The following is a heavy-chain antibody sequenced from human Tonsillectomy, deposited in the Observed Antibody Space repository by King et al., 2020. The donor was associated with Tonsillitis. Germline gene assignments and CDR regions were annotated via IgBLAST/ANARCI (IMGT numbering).Heavy chain of an antibody. CDR3: ARARTRDSAFDI. V-gene: IGHV4-30-4*07. CDR1: GGSISSGGYS. Sequence: VQLQESGPGLVKPSQTLSLTCAVSGGSISSGGYSWSWIRQPPGKGLEWIGYIYYSGSTYYNPSLKSRVTISVDTSKNHFSLKLSSVTAADTAVYYCARARTRDSAFDIWGQGTMVTVCS. D-gene: IGHD1-14*01. CDR2: IYYSGST. J-gene: IGHJ3*02.